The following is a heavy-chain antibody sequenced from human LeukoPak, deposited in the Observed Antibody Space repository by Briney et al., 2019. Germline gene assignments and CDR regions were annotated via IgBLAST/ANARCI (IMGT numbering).Heavy chain of an antibody. CDR3: ARGSVVVPAAIDC. Sequence: ASVKVSCKASGYTFTSYGISWVRRAPGQGLEWMGWISANNGNTNYAQKFQGRVTMTTDTSTSTAYMELRSLRSDDTAMYYCARGSVVVPAAIDCWGQGTLVTVSS. V-gene: IGHV1-18*01. CDR1: GYTFTSYG. J-gene: IGHJ4*02. D-gene: IGHD2-2*01. CDR2: ISANNGNT.